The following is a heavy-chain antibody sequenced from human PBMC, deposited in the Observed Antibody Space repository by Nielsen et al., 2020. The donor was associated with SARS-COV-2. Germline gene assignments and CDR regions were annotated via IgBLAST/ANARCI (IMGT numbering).Heavy chain of an antibody. CDR2: ISSSSSTI. J-gene: IGHJ6*02. Sequence: GESLKISCVTSGFTFSSSSMNWVRQAPGKGLEWVSYISSSSSTIYYADSVKGRFTISRDNAKNSLYLQMNSLRAEDTAVYYCAGVAAALYYYYGMDVWGQGTTVTVSS. CDR1: GFTFSSSS. CDR3: AGVAAALYYYYGMDV. D-gene: IGHD6-13*01. V-gene: IGHV3-48*01.